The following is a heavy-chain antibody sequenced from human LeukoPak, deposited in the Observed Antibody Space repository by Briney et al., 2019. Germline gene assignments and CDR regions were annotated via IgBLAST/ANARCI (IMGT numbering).Heavy chain of an antibody. CDR3: AKEQGYCSSTSCYVGYYYGMDV. V-gene: IGHV3-23*01. CDR2: ISGSGGRT. CDR1: GFTFSSFA. D-gene: IGHD2-2*01. Sequence: GGSLRLSCAASGFTFSSFAMSWVRQAPGKGLEWVSAISGSGGRTYYADSVKGRFTISRDNPKNTLYLQMNSLRAEDTAVYYCAKEQGYCSSTSCYVGYYYGMDVWGQGTTVTVSS. J-gene: IGHJ6*02.